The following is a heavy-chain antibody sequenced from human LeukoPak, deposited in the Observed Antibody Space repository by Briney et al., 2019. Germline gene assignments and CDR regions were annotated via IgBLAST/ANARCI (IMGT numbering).Heavy chain of an antibody. D-gene: IGHD1-26*01. CDR1: GFTFGDYA. V-gene: IGHV3-49*04. CDR3: TRDHGSVGATLRPSFFDY. CDR2: IRSKAYGGTK. Sequence: PGRSLRLSCTASGFTFGDYAMSWVRQAPGKGLEWVGFIRSKAYGGTKEYAASVKGRFTISRDDSKSIAYLQMNSLKTEDTAVYYCTRDHGSVGATLRPSFFDYWGQGTLVTVSS. J-gene: IGHJ4*02.